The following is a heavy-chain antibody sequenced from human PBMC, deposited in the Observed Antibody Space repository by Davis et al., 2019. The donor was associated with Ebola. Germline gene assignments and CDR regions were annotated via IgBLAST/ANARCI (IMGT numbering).Heavy chain of an antibody. CDR1: GFTFSNAW. V-gene: IGHV3-74*03. Sequence: HTGGSLRLSCAASGFTFSNAWMHWVRQAPGKGLVWVSRINTHGSFTTDADSVKGRFTISRDNSKNTLYLQMNSLRAEDTAVYYCAKDQSSSSSWGLGNIWGQGTMVTVSS. D-gene: IGHD6-6*01. CDR2: INTHGSFT. CDR3: AKDQSSSSSWGLGNI. J-gene: IGHJ3*02.